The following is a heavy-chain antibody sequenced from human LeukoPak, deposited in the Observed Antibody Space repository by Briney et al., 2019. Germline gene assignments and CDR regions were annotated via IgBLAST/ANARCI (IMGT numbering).Heavy chain of an antibody. J-gene: IGHJ2*01. CDR3: ARGEHIVVVTATDYWYFDL. V-gene: IGHV4-34*01. D-gene: IGHD2-21*02. Sequence: PSETLSLTCAVYGGSFSGYYWSWIRQPPGKGLEWIGVINHSGSTNYNLSLKSRVTISVDTSKNQFSLKLSSVTAADTAVYYCARGEHIVVVTATDYWYFDLWGRGTLVTVSS. CDR2: INHSGST. CDR1: GGSFSGYY.